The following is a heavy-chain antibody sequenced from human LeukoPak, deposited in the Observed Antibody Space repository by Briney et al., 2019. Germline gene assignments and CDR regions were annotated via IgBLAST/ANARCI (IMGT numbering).Heavy chain of an antibody. CDR3: ARERITTFGVVMAPFDY. J-gene: IGHJ4*02. D-gene: IGHD3-3*01. Sequence: SETLSLTCTVSGGSISNYYWSWIRQPPGKGLEWIGYIYYSGSTYYNPSLKSRVTISVDTSKNQFSLKLSSVNAADTAVYYCARERITTFGVVMAPFDYWGQGTLVTVSS. CDR2: IYYSGST. CDR1: GGSISNYY. V-gene: IGHV4-59*06.